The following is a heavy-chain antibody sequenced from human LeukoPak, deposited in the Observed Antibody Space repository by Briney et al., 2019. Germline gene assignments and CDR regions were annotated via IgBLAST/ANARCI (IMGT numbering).Heavy chain of an antibody. CDR2: INHSGST. D-gene: IGHD3-22*01. J-gene: IGHJ4*02. V-gene: IGHV4-34*01. CDR3: ARIYYDSSGYYFNQVDY. CDR1: GGSFSGYY. Sequence: PSETLSLTCAVYGGSFSGYYWSWIRQPPGKGLEWIGEINHSGSTNYNPSLKSRVTISVDTSKNQFSLKLSSVTAADTAVYYCARIYYDSSGYYFNQVDYWGQGTLVTVSS.